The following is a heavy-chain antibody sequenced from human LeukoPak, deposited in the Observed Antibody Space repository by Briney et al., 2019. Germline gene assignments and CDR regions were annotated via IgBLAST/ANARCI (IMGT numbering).Heavy chain of an antibody. Sequence: GGSLRLSCAASGFTFSSYWMHWVRQAPGKGLVWVSRINSDGSSTYYADSVKGRFTISRDNSKNTLYLQMNSLRAEDTAVYYCAKDRKWRRMGRPYYDILTGIDYWGQGTLVTVSS. D-gene: IGHD3-9*01. CDR2: INSDGSST. CDR3: AKDRKWRRMGRPYYDILTGIDY. V-gene: IGHV3-74*01. J-gene: IGHJ4*02. CDR1: GFTFSSYW.